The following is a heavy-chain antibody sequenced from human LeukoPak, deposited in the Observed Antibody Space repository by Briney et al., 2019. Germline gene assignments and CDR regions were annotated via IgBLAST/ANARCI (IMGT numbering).Heavy chain of an antibody. CDR1: GGSFSGYY. CDR2: INHSGST. Sequence: SETLSLTCAVYGGSFSGYYWSWIRQPPGKGLEWIGEINHSGSTNYNPSLKSRVTISVDTYKNQFSLKLSSVTAADPAVYYCASRPYYYDSSGPGYGYWGQGTLVTVSS. CDR3: ASRPYYYDSSGPGYGY. J-gene: IGHJ4*02. V-gene: IGHV4-34*01. D-gene: IGHD3-22*01.